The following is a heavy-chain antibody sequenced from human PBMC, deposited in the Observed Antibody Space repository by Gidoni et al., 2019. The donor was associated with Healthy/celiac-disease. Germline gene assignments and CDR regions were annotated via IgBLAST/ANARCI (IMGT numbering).Heavy chain of an antibody. CDR3: AKDQDGNSPRVLRQPHDY. CDR2: IRGSGGST. V-gene: IGHV3-23*04. Sequence: EVQLVESGGGLVQPGVSLRLSCAASGFTFSSYAMSWVRQAPGKGVEWVSSIRGSGGSTYYADAVKGRFTISRDNSKNTLYLQMNSLRAEDTAVYYCAKDQDGNSPRVLRQPHDYWGQGITLVTVSS. D-gene: IGHD2-15*01. J-gene: IGHJ4*02. CDR1: GFTFSSYA.